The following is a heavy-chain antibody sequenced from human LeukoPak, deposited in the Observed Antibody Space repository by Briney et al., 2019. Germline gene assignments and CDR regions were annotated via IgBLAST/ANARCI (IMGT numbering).Heavy chain of an antibody. CDR2: ITSDGGGT. D-gene: IGHD3-22*01. Sequence: PGGSLRLSCSASGFTFSTYAMHWVRQAPGKGLEYVSAITSDGGGTYYADSVKARFTISRENSKNTLYLQMSSLRGEDTAVYYCVKDDRDSSGYSDADWGQGTLVTVSS. V-gene: IGHV3-64D*09. CDR3: VKDDRDSSGYSDAD. CDR1: GFTFSTYA. J-gene: IGHJ4*02.